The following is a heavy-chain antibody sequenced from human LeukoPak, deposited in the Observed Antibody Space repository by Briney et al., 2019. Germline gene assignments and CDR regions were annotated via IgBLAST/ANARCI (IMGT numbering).Heavy chain of an antibody. V-gene: IGHV3-53*01. Sequence: GGSLRLSCAASGFTVSSNYMSWVRQAPGKGLEWVSVIYSGGSTYYADSVKGRFTISRDNSKNTLYLQMNSLRAEDTAVYYCAKDHVQLWLSPDYWGQGTLVTVSS. CDR3: AKDHVQLWLSPDY. J-gene: IGHJ4*02. CDR1: GFTVSSNY. D-gene: IGHD5-18*01. CDR2: IYSGGST.